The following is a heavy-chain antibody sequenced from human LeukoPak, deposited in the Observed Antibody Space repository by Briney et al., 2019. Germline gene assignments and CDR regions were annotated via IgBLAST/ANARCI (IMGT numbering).Heavy chain of an antibody. Sequence: PGGSLRLSCAASGFTFSSYAMSWVRQAPGKGLEWVSAISGSGGSTYYADSVKGRFTISRDNSKNTLYLQMNSLRAEDTAVYYCAKDPYYDFWSGYVYFDYWGQGTLVTVSS. CDR2: ISGSGGST. CDR1: GFTFSSYA. J-gene: IGHJ4*02. V-gene: IGHV3-23*01. CDR3: AKDPYYDFWSGYVYFDY. D-gene: IGHD3-3*01.